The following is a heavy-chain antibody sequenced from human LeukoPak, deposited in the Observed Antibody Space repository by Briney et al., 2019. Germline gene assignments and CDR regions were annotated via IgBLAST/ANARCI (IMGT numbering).Heavy chain of an antibody. Sequence: TGGSLRLSCAASGFTFSSYAMHWVRQAPGKGQEWVAVISYDGSNKYYADSVKGRFTISRDNSKNTLYLQMNSLRAEDTAVYYCARASSGYFDYWGQGTLVTVSS. V-gene: IGHV3-30-3*01. J-gene: IGHJ4*02. D-gene: IGHD3-22*01. CDR3: ARASSGYFDY. CDR2: ISYDGSNK. CDR1: GFTFSSYA.